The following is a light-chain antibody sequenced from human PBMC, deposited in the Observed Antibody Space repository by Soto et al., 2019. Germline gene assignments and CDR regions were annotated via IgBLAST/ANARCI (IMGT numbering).Light chain of an antibody. Sequence: QSALTQPRSVSGSPGQSVTISCTGTSSDVGGYNYVSWYQQHPSKAPKLMIYDVSKRPSGVPDRFSGSKSGNTASLTISGLQAEDEADYYCCSYAGSYTPVVFGGGTKLTVL. CDR2: DVS. J-gene: IGLJ2*01. CDR3: CSYAGSYTPVV. CDR1: SSDVGGYNY. V-gene: IGLV2-11*01.